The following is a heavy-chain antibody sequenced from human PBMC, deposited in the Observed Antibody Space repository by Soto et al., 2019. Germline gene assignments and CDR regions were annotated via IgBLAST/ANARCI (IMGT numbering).Heavy chain of an antibody. CDR2: ISAYNGNT. Sequence: QVQLGQSGAEVKKPGASVKVSCKCSGSTFTSYGISWGRLSPGQGLEWMGWISAYNGNTNYAQKHQGRVTMTTDTPTNTGYKELRSLRSDDTAVCYCARDYNYAYVLDHWGQGTLVTVSS. D-gene: IGHD5-18*01. CDR1: GSTFTSYG. V-gene: IGHV1-18*04. J-gene: IGHJ4*02. CDR3: ARDYNYAYVLDH.